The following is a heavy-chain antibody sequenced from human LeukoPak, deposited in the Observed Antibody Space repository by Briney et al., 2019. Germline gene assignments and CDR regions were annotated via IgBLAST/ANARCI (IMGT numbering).Heavy chain of an antibody. J-gene: IGHJ3*02. Sequence: LSLTCAVYGGSFSGYYWSWIRQPPGKGLEWVSYISSSSSTIYYADSVKGRFTISRDNAKNSLYLQMNSLRAEDTAVYYCARAFYGDPLDAFDIWGQGTMVTVSS. CDR1: GGSFSGYY. CDR3: ARAFYGDPLDAFDI. V-gene: IGHV3-11*04. D-gene: IGHD4-17*01. CDR2: ISSSSSTI.